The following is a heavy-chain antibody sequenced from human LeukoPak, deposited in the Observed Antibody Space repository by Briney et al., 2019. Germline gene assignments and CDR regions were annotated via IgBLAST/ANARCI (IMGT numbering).Heavy chain of an antibody. CDR2: IIPILGIA. CDR1: GGTFISYT. J-gene: IGHJ4*02. Sequence: SVKVSCKASGGTFISYTISWVRQAPGQGLEWVGGIIPILGIANYVQKFQGRVTITADKSTSTAYMELSSLRSEDTAVYYCATRVDSSGYYLDYWGQGTLVTVSS. V-gene: IGHV1-69*10. CDR3: ATRVDSSGYYLDY. D-gene: IGHD3-22*01.